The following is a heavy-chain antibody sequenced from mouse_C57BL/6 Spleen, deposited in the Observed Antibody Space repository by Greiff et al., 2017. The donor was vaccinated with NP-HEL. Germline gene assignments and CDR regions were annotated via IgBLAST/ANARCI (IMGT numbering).Heavy chain of an antibody. J-gene: IGHJ2*01. Sequence: EVKVVESGPELVKPGASVKISCKASGYSFTDYNMNWVKQSNGKSLEWIGVINPNYGTTSYNQKFKGKATLTVDQSSSTAYMQLNSLTSEDSAVYYCARGGYYDYDGSFDYWGQGTTLTVSS. CDR2: INPNYGTT. CDR1: GYSFTDYN. V-gene: IGHV1-39*01. D-gene: IGHD2-4*01. CDR3: ARGGYYDYDGSFDY.